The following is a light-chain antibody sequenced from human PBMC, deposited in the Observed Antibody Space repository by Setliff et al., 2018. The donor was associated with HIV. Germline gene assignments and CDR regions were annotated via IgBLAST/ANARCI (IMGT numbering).Light chain of an antibody. CDR2: AAS. J-gene: IGKJ3*01. CDR3: QQSYNTPFT. CDR1: QSISDY. V-gene: IGKV1-39*01. Sequence: DIQMTQSPSSLSASVGDRVTITCRASQSISDYVIWYQQRPGKAPKLLIHAASRLQRGVSSRFTGSGSGTDFTLTISSLRPEDSATYYCQQSYNTPFTFGPGTKVDIK.